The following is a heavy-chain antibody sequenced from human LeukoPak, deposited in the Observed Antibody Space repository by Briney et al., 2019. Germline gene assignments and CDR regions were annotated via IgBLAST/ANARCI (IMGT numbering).Heavy chain of an antibody. J-gene: IGHJ3*02. CDR1: GFLFHVYT. Sequence: GGSLRLSCRTSGFLFHVYTMVWVRQAPGKGLEWISSISHSDDSTYYADSVKGRFTISRDNSKNTLYVQMNSLRVEDTAVYYCAQAVKGYSYGDDAFDIWGQGTMVIVSS. V-gene: IGHV3-23*01. D-gene: IGHD5-18*01. CDR2: ISHSDDST. CDR3: AQAVKGYSYGDDAFDI.